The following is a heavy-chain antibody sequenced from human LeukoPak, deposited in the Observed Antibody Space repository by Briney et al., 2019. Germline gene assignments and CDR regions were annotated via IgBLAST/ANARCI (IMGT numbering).Heavy chain of an antibody. J-gene: IGHJ5*02. CDR2: ISSSSSYI. CDR1: GFTFSSYS. V-gene: IGHV3-21*01. Sequence: PGGSLILSCAASGFTFSSYSMNWVRQAPGKGLEWVSSISSSSSYIYYADSVKGRFTISRDNAKNSLYLQMNSLRAEDTAVYYCARDYLLEAGNWFDPWGQGTLVTVSS. D-gene: IGHD6-13*01. CDR3: ARDYLLEAGNWFDP.